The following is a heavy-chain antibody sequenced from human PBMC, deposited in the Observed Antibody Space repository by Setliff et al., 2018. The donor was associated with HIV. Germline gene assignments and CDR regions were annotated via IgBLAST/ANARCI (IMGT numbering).Heavy chain of an antibody. CDR1: GGSISSYY. CDR2: IYYTGST. Sequence: SETLSLTCTVSGGSISSYYWNWIRQHPGKGLEWIGYIYYTGSTYYNPSLKSRVIISVDTSKNQFSLKLRSVTAADTAVYYCARETYYYDNPQYYYYYMDVWGKGTTVTVSS. V-gene: IGHV4-59*08. D-gene: IGHD3-22*01. J-gene: IGHJ6*03. CDR3: ARETYYYDNPQYYYYYMDV.